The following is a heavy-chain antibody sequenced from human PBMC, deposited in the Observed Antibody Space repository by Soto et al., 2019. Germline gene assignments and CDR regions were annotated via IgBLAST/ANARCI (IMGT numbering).Heavy chain of an antibody. CDR3: ARRVAQRYALDR. V-gene: IGHV3-33*01. CDR2: IWSDGSDK. CDR1: GFTFSSYG. Sequence: QVQLVESGGGVVQPGRSLRLSCAASGFTFSSYGMHWVRQAPGKGLEWVAVIWSDGSDKYYADSVKGRFTISRDNSKNTLYLQMNSLRAEDTAVYYCARRVAQRYALDRWGQGTVVTGSS. J-gene: IGHJ3*02. D-gene: IGHD2-15*01.